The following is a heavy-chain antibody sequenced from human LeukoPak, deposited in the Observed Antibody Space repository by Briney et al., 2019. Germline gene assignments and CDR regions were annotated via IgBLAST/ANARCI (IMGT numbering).Heavy chain of an antibody. Sequence: ASVKVSCKTSGYSFTDYYMHWVRQAPGQGLEWMGWINPNSGGTSSAQKFQGRVIMTRDTSTTTVYMEVSWLTSDDTAIYYCARADRLHGGPYLIGPWGQGTLVTVSS. J-gene: IGHJ5*02. CDR2: INPNSGGT. CDR3: ARADRLHGGPYLIGP. V-gene: IGHV1-2*02. D-gene: IGHD2-21*01. CDR1: GYSFTDYY.